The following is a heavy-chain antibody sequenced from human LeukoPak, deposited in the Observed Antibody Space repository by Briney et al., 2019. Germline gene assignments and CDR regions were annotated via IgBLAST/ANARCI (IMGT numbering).Heavy chain of an antibody. V-gene: IGHV4-4*09. CDR2: IYTSGST. J-gene: IGHJ6*03. Sequence: SETLSLTCTVSGGSISSYYWSWIRQPPGNGLEWIGYIYTSGSTNYNPSLKSRVTISVDTSKNQFSLKLSSVTAADTAVYYCARVYSSGWYVRSNYYYMDVWGKGTTVTVSS. CDR3: ARVYSSGWYVRSNYYYMDV. D-gene: IGHD6-19*01. CDR1: GGSISSYY.